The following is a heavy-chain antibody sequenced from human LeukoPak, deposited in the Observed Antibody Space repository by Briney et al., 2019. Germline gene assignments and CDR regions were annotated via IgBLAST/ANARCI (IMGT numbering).Heavy chain of an antibody. D-gene: IGHD6-19*01. Sequence: GASVMVSCKASGFTFATHGISWMRQAPGQGLEWLGWIRGSSGKTDYAQKLQDRVTMTADTSTTTAYMELRSLRSDDTAVYYCARGRVKRVPFTAVPGPLDYWGQGSLVTVSS. CDR3: ARGRVKRVPFTAVPGPLDY. CDR2: IRGSSGKT. J-gene: IGHJ4*02. V-gene: IGHV1-18*01. CDR1: GFTFATHG.